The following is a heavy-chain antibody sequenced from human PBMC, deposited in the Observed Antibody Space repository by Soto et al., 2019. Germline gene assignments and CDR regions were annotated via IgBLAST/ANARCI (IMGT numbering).Heavy chain of an antibody. CDR2: LSYDGTNK. CDR1: GFTFRSYA. Sequence: PGGSLRLSCAASGFTFRSYAMHWVRQAPGKGLEWVAGLSYDGTNKYYADSVKGRFTISRDNSKNTLYLQMNSLRAEDTAVYYCTSSSGYNWFDPWGQGTLVTVS. J-gene: IGHJ5*02. D-gene: IGHD3-10*01. CDR3: TSSSGYNWFDP. V-gene: IGHV3-30-3*01.